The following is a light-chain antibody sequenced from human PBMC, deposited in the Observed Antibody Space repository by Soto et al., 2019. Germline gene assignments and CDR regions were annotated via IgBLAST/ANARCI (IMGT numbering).Light chain of an antibody. CDR3: QQRGKWPST. J-gene: IGKJ2*02. CDR1: QSVSNN. V-gene: IGKV3-11*01. CDR2: GAS. Sequence: EIVMTQSPATLSVSPGERVTLSCRASQSVSNNLAWYQQKRGQAPSLLIYGASTRATGVGARFTGSGSATDFSLTITSLEPEDFAVYYCQQRGKWPSTFGPGTKVDIK.